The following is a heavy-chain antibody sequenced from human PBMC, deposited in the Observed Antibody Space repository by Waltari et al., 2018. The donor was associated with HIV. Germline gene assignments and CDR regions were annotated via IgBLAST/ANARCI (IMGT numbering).Heavy chain of an antibody. Sequence: EVRLVESGGGLVQPGGSLRLSCAASGFTFSSSWMTWVRQAPGKGLEGVANIKEDGSEIHYVDSVKGRFTISRDKAKNSLYLQMNSLRAEDTAVYYCARRQQLTDWGQGTLVTVSS. J-gene: IGHJ4*02. CDR1: GFTFSSSW. CDR3: ARRQQLTD. CDR2: IKEDGSEI. V-gene: IGHV3-7*01. D-gene: IGHD6-13*01.